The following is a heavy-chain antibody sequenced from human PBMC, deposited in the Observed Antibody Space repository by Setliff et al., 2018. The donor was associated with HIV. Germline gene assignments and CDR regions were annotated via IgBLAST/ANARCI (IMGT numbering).Heavy chain of an antibody. Sequence: SCPSSGYTFTDYFMHWVRQAAGQGLEWMGWISPENENTRISQRVRCSGTMTRDRAIKTAYMEFSGLTSDDTAVYYCARQLSNSFDYWGQGTLVTVSS. J-gene: IGHJ4*02. CDR3: ARQLSNSFDY. D-gene: IGHD1-1*01. V-gene: IGHV1-2*02. CDR1: GYTFTDYF. CDR2: ISPENENT.